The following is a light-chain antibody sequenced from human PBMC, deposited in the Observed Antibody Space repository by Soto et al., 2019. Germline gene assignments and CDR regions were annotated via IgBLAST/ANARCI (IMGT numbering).Light chain of an antibody. CDR1: QSVSSRY. V-gene: IGKV3-20*01. Sequence: EIVLTQSPGTLSLSPGERATLSCRASQSVSSRYLGWYQQKRGQAPRLLFYGASNRATGIPDRFSGSGSGTDFTLTISRLEPEDFAVYYCQQYGRSLITFGQGTRLEIK. CDR3: QQYGRSLIT. CDR2: GAS. J-gene: IGKJ5*01.